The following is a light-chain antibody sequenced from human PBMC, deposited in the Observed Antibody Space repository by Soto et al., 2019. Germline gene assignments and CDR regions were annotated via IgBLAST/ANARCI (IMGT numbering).Light chain of an antibody. CDR3: QQYNNWPLS. CDR2: GAS. J-gene: IGKJ4*01. Sequence: EIVMTQSPATLSVSPGERATLSCRASQSVNSNLAWYQQKPGQAPRPLIYGASTRATGIPARFSGSGSGTEFTLTISSLQSEDFAVYYCQQYNNWPLSFGGGTKVEIK. CDR1: QSVNSN. V-gene: IGKV3-15*01.